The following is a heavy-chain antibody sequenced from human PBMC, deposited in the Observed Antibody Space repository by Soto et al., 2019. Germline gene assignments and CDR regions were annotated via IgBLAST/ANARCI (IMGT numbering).Heavy chain of an antibody. J-gene: IGHJ4*02. CDR3: AKDLMRHGSGSYYELDY. CDR2: ISGSGGST. D-gene: IGHD3-10*01. CDR1: GFTFSSYA. Sequence: GGSPRLSCAASGFTFSSYAMSWVRQAPGKGLEWVSAISGSGGSTYYADSVKGRFTISRDNSKNTLYLQMNSLRAEDTAVYYCAKDLMRHGSGSYYELDYWGQGTLVTVSS. V-gene: IGHV3-23*01.